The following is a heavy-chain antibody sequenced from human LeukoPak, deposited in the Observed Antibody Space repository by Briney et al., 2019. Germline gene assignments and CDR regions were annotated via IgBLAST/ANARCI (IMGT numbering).Heavy chain of an antibody. D-gene: IGHD3-3*01. CDR2: INHSGST. CDR3: ARGEWSYDFWSGYYLAPSYYMDV. J-gene: IGHJ6*03. CDR1: GISIATFY. V-gene: IGHV4-34*01. Sequence: SETLSLTCTVSGISIATFYWSWIRQPPGKGLEWIGEINHSGSTNYNPSLKSRVTISVDTSKNQFSLKLSSVTAADTAVYYCARGEWSYDFWSGYYLAPSYYMDVWGKGTTVTVSS.